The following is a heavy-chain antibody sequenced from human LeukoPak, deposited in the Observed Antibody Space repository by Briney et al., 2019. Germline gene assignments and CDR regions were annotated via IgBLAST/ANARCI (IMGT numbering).Heavy chain of an antibody. Sequence: GGSLRLSCAASDFTFSDSAIHWVRQAPGKGLEWVGRIRSKANGYATSYGASAKGRLTIYRDDSKNTADLQMNDLRTEDTAVYYCTRLRSDTTGGYYYFMDVWGKGTTVIVSS. CDR2: IRSKANGYAT. V-gene: IGHV3-73*01. J-gene: IGHJ6*03. D-gene: IGHD1-1*01. CDR3: TRLRSDTTGGYYYFMDV. CDR1: DFTFSDSA.